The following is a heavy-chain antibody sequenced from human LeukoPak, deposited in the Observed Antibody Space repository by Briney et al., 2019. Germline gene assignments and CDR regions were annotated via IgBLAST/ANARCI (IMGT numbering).Heavy chain of an antibody. Sequence: GGSLRLSCAASGFTFSSYWMSWVRQAPGKGLEWVSAVSGSGGSTYYADSVKGRFTISRDNSKNTLHLQMNSLRAEDTAVYYCAKYGYRSSTSCPFDYWGQGTLVTVSS. D-gene: IGHD2-2*03. CDR3: AKYGYRSSTSCPFDY. V-gene: IGHV3-23*01. CDR2: VSGSGGST. CDR1: GFTFSSYW. J-gene: IGHJ4*02.